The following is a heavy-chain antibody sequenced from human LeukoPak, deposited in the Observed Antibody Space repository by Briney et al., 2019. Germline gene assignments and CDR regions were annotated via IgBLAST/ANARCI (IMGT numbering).Heavy chain of an antibody. Sequence: PGGSLRLSCAASGFTFSSYSMNWVRQAPGKGLEWVSSISSSSSYIYYADSVKGRFTISRDNAKNSLYLQMNSLRAEDTAVYYCARGALYGDYVFDYWGQGTLVTVSS. V-gene: IGHV3-21*04. CDR3: ARGALYGDYVFDY. J-gene: IGHJ4*02. CDR1: GFTFSSYS. CDR2: ISSSSSYI. D-gene: IGHD4-17*01.